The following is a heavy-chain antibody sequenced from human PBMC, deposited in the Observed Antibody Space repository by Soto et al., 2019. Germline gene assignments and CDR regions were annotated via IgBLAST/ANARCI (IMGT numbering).Heavy chain of an antibody. Sequence: TLSLTCSVSGGSISSDGKYWSWMRQHPGKGLEWIGYIYDSGSTYYNPSLKSRVIISVDTYNNQFSLMMSPVTAAETAVYYCARDNYDYYFDYWGQGTLVTVSS. CDR1: GGSISSDGKY. J-gene: IGHJ4*02. V-gene: IGHV4-31*02. CDR2: IYDSGST. D-gene: IGHD4-4*01. CDR3: ARDNYDYYFDY.